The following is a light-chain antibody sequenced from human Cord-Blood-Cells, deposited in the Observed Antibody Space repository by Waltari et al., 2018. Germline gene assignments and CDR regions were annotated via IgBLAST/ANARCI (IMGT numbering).Light chain of an antibody. CDR2: KDS. CDR1: VLAKKY. V-gene: IGLV3-27*01. CDR3: YSAADNPSWV. J-gene: IGLJ3*02. Sequence: SYELTQPSSVSVSPGQTARITCSGDVLAKKYARWFQQKPGQAPVLVIYKDSERPSGIPGRFSGSSSGTTVTLTISGSQVEDEADYYCYSAADNPSWVFGGGTKLTVL.